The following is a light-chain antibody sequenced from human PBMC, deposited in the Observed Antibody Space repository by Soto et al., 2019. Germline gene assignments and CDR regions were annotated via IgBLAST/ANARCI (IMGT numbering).Light chain of an antibody. V-gene: IGLV1-47*01. CDR1: SSNIGTNY. Sequence: QSVLTQPPSASGTPGQRVTISCSGSSSNIGTNYVYWYQQLPGTAPKLLIQRNNQRPSGVPDRFSGSKSDTSASLAISGLRSEDEAAYYCSAWDDSLNGWVFGGGTKVTVL. J-gene: IGLJ3*02. CDR2: RNN. CDR3: SAWDDSLNGWV.